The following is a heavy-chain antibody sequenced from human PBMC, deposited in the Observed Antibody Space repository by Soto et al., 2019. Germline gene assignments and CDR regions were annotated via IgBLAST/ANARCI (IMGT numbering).Heavy chain of an antibody. J-gene: IGHJ6*02. D-gene: IGHD3-16*01. CDR1: GFTFYDYA. Sequence: EVQLVESGGGLVQPGRSLRLSCAASGFTFYDYAMHWVRQAPGKGLEWVSGIRWNSASIAYADSVKGRFTISRDNAKNSVYLHMNRVRAVDTALSYCAKDMRAGLGGSYGMDDRGQGTTVTVSS. CDR3: AKDMRAGLGGSYGMDD. CDR2: IRWNSASI. V-gene: IGHV3-9*01.